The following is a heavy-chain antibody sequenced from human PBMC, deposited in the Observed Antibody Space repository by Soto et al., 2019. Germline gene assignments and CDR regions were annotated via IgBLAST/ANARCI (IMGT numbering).Heavy chain of an antibody. J-gene: IGHJ6*02. D-gene: IGHD3-3*01. V-gene: IGHV1-69*12. CDR3: ARARYDFWSGQYYANFFYYGMDV. CDR1: GDTVSNYA. CDR2: IIRIFGTA. Sequence: QVQLVQSGAEVKKPGSSVKVSCRAFGDTVSNYAFSWVRQAPGQGLEWMGGIIRIFGTANYAQKFQGRVTITADESTSTAYMGLSSLRTEDTAVYYCARARYDFWSGQYYANFFYYGMDVWGQGTTVTVSS.